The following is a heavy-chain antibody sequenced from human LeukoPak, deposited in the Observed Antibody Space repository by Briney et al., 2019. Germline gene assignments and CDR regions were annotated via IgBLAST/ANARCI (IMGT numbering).Heavy chain of an antibody. CDR2: INPNSGGT. CDR3: ARDHDIVLVPAAEFDP. Sequence: ASVKVSCKASGYTFTGYYMHWVRQAPGQGLEWMGWINPNSGGTNYAQKFQGRVTMTRDTSVSAAYMELSRLRSDDTAVYYCARDHDIVLVPAAEFDPWGQGTLVTVSS. V-gene: IGHV1-2*02. CDR1: GYTFTGYY. D-gene: IGHD2-2*01. J-gene: IGHJ5*02.